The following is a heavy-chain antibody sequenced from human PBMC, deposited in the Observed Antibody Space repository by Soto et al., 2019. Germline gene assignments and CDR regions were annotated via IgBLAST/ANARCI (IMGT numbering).Heavy chain of an antibody. V-gene: IGHV4-39*07. CDR1: GGSISTSAYY. CDR2: IYYSGTS. Sequence: SETLSLTCTVSGGSISTSAYYWGWIRQPPGKGLEWIGTIYYSGTSYHNPSLKGRVTISVDTSKNQFSLKLSSVTAADTAVYYFARNVRRYDYVWGSYRPYYYGMDVWGQGTTVTVSS. D-gene: IGHD3-16*02. CDR3: ARNVRRYDYVWGSYRPYYYGMDV. J-gene: IGHJ6*02.